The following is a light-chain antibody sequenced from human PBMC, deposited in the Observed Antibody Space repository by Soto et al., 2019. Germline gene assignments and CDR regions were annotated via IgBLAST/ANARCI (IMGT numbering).Light chain of an antibody. Sequence: EIVLTHSPATLSLSPGERATLSCRASQSVSSSLAWYQQKPGQAPRLLIYDASNRATGIPPRFSGSGSGTDFTLTISSLEPEDFAVYYCQQRSNWPPGEFTFGPGTKVDIK. CDR2: DAS. CDR3: QQRSNWPPGEFT. J-gene: IGKJ3*01. V-gene: IGKV3-11*01. CDR1: QSVSSS.